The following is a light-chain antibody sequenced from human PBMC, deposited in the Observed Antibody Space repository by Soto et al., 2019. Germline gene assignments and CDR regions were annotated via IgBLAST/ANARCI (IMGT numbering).Light chain of an antibody. CDR1: SSDVGGYHS. V-gene: IGLV2-14*01. CDR2: DVS. Sequence: QSALTQPASVSGSPGQSITISCTGTSSDVGGYHSVSWYQQHPGKAPKLLIYDVSNRPSGVSNRFSGSKSANTASLTISGLQAEDEADYYCSSYTSSRTWVFAGGTKLTVL. J-gene: IGLJ3*02. CDR3: SSYTSSRTWV.